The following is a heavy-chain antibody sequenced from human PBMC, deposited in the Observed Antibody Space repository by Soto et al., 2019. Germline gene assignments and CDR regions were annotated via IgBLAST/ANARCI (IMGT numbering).Heavy chain of an antibody. V-gene: IGHV5-51*01. J-gene: IGHJ4*02. CDR1: GYSFSTSW. CDR2: IYPDDSDT. CDR3: ARTTIAGIRGYFDY. Sequence: GESLKISCQGSGYSFSTSWIGWVRQMPGKGLEWMGIIYPDDSDTRYSPSFQGQVTISADKSISTAFLQWSSLNASDTATYYCARTTIAGIRGYFDYWGQGTLVTVSS. D-gene: IGHD2-21*01.